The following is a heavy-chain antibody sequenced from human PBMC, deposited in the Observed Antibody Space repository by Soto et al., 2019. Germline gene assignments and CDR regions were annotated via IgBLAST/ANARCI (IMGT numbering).Heavy chain of an antibody. V-gene: IGHV3-21*01. CDR2: ISSSSSYI. Sequence: XGSLQLSYAASGFTFSSYSMNWVRQAPGKGLEWVSSISSSSSYIYYADSVKGRFTISRDNAKNSLYLQMNSPRAEDAAVYYCARVGAFSSSWYYYYYYGMDVWGQGTTVTVSS. D-gene: IGHD6-13*01. CDR1: GFTFSSYS. J-gene: IGHJ6*02. CDR3: ARVGAFSSSWYYYYYYGMDV.